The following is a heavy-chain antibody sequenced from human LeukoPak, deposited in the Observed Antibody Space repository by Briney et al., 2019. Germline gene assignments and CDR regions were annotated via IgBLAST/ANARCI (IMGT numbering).Heavy chain of an antibody. CDR1: GFTFSSYA. Sequence: GGSLRLSCAASGFTFSSYAMSWVRQAPGKGLEWVSAISGSGGSTYYADSVKGRFTIYRDNSKNTLYLQMNSLRAEDTAVYYCAIHKGLITMIVEEDYYYGMDVWGQGTTVSVSS. CDR3: AIHKGLITMIVEEDYYYGMDV. D-gene: IGHD3-22*01. J-gene: IGHJ6*02. V-gene: IGHV3-23*01. CDR2: ISGSGGST.